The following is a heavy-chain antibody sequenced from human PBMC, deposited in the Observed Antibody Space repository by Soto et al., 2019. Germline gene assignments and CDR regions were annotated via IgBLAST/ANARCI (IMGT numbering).Heavy chain of an antibody. V-gene: IGHV6-1*01. CDR2: TYYRSKWSN. Sequence: SQTLSLTCAISGDSVSSNSATWDWIRQSPSRGLEWLGRTYYRSKWSNDYAVSVKSRITITPDTFKHQFSMQLSSVTPEDTAVYYCATLTGRGGKWGQRTLVTVSS. CDR3: ATLTGRGGK. J-gene: IGHJ4*02. CDR1: GDSVSSNSAT. D-gene: IGHD3-9*01.